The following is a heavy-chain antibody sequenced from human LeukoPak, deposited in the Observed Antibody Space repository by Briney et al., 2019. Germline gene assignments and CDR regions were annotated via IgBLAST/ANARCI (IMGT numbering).Heavy chain of an antibody. D-gene: IGHD6-13*01. CDR2: INPNSGGT. Sequence: AAVKVSCKASGYTFSGYYMHWVRQDPGQGLEWIGWINPNSGGTNYAQKFQGRVTMTRDTSIGTAYMELSRLRSDDTAVYYCARVSPQQLVRGFDYWGQGTLVTVSS. CDR1: GYTFSGYY. CDR3: ARVSPQQLVRGFDY. V-gene: IGHV1-2*02. J-gene: IGHJ4*02.